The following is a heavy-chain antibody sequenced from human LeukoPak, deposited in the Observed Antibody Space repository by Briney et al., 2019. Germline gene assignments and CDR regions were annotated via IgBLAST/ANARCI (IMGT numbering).Heavy chain of an antibody. CDR3: AGRVGATIWTGMEF. CDR1: GGSINSYF. J-gene: IGHJ4*02. CDR2: IYYSGNT. D-gene: IGHD1-26*01. Sequence: SETLSLTCTVSGGSINSYFWSWIRQSPGKGLEWIGYIYYSGNTYYNPSLNSRVTISVDTSKKQFSLKLTSVTATDTAVYYCAGRVGATIWTGMEFWGQGTLVTVSS. V-gene: IGHV4-59*04.